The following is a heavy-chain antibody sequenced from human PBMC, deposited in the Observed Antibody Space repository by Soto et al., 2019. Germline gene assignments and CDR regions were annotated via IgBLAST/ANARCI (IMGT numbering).Heavy chain of an antibody. Sequence: QVQLVQSGAEVKKPGSSVKVSCKTSGVSFNNNGIGWVRQAPGHGLEWMGGVSPPFRTSNYARKLQVRISITADASTRTVNMELSSLTSEDTAQYYCSRVLYYGSGSYSPYGMDVWGQGTTVTVSS. V-gene: IGHV1-69*01. J-gene: IGHJ6*02. CDR1: GVSFNNNG. CDR2: VSPPFRTS. CDR3: SRVLYYGSGSYSPYGMDV. D-gene: IGHD3-10*01.